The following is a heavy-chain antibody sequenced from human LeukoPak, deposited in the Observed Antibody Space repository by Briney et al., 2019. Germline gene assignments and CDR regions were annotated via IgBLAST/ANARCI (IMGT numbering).Heavy chain of an antibody. Sequence: GASVKVSCKASGYTFTGYYMHWVRQAPGQGLEWMGWINPNSGGTNYAQKFQGRVTMTRDMSISTAYMELSRLRSDDTAVYYCAREAGYYYYGMDVWGQGTTVTVSS. CDR2: INPNSGGT. V-gene: IGHV1-2*02. CDR3: AREAGYYYYGMDV. CDR1: GYTFTGYY. J-gene: IGHJ6*02.